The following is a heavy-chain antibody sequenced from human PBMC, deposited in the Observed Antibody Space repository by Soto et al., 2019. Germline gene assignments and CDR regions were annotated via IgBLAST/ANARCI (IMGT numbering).Heavy chain of an antibody. Sequence: GGSLRLSCAASGFTFSSYAMSWVRQAPGKGLEWVSAISGSGGSTYYADSVKGRFTISRDNPKNTLYLQMNSLRAEDTAVYYGAKLSVVRLAAAGDFDYWGQGTLVTVSS. CDR1: GFTFSSYA. CDR3: AKLSVVRLAAAGDFDY. D-gene: IGHD6-13*01. V-gene: IGHV3-23*01. CDR2: ISGSGGST. J-gene: IGHJ4*02.